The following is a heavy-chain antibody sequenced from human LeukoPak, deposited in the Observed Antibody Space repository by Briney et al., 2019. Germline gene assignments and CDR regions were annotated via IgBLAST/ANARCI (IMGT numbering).Heavy chain of an antibody. D-gene: IGHD2-15*01. CDR2: INHSGRT. V-gene: IGHV4-34*01. J-gene: IGHJ5*02. CDR1: GGSFSGYY. Sequence: TSETLSLTCAVYGGSFSGYYWSWIRQPPGKGLEWIGEINHSGRTNFNPSLKSRVTMSVDTSKNQFSLKLSSVTAADTAVYYCARRQVGLRRDLWFDPWGQGTLVTVSS. CDR3: ARRQVGLRRDLWFDP.